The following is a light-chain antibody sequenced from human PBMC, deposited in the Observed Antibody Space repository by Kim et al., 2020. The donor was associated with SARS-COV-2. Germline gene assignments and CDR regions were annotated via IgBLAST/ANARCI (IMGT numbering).Light chain of an antibody. V-gene: IGKV1-39*01. CDR2: AAS. J-gene: IGKJ4*01. CDR1: QSITTY. CDR3: QQSYSTPRT. Sequence: ASVGDRVTITCRASQSITTYLNWYQQKPGKAPNLLIYAASSLQSGVPSRFSGSGSGTDFTLTISSLQPEDFATYFCQQSYSTPRTFGGGTKVDIK.